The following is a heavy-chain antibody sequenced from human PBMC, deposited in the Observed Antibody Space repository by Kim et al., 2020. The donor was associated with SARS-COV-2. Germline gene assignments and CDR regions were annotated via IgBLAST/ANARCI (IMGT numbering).Heavy chain of an antibody. CDR1: GGSISSYY. D-gene: IGHD6-6*01. Sequence: SETLSLTCTVSGGSISSYYWSWIRQPPGKGLEWIGYIYYSGSTNYNPSLKSRVTISVDTSKNQFSLKLSSVTAADTAVYYCARAWVDSSSSGYFDLWGRG. CDR3: ARAWVDSSSSGYFDL. J-gene: IGHJ2*01. V-gene: IGHV4-59*01. CDR2: IYYSGST.